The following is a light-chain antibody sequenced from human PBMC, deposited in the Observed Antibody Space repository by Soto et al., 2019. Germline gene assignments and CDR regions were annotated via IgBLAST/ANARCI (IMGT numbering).Light chain of an antibody. CDR1: QSVSNT. V-gene: IGKV3-15*01. Sequence: EIVIPQTPAPLPVSAGERATLSFTASQSVSNTLAWYQQTPGQAPRLLIYGASTRATGIPARFSGSGSGTEYTLTNSSLPSEDVAVYYCQQYNNWPLMYTFGQGTKVDIK. J-gene: IGKJ2*01. CDR2: GAS. CDR3: QQYNNWPLMYT.